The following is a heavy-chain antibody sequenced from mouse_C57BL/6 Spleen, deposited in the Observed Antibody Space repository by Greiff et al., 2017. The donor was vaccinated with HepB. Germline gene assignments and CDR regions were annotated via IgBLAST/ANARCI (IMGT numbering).Heavy chain of an antibody. CDR1: GFSLSTSGMG. Sequence: QVTLKESGPGILQSSQTLSLTCSFSGFSLSTSGMGVSWIRQPSGKGLEWLAHIYWDDDKRYNPSLKSRLTISKDTSRNQVFLKITSVDTADTATYYCARVITTVVAKGYYAMDYWGQGTSVTVSS. V-gene: IGHV8-12*01. D-gene: IGHD1-1*01. J-gene: IGHJ4*01. CDR2: IYWDDDK. CDR3: ARVITTVVAKGYYAMDY.